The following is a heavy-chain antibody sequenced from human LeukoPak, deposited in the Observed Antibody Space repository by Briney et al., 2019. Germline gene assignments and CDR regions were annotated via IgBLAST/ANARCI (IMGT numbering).Heavy chain of an antibody. Sequence: SETLSLTCTVSGDSITSADYYLSLIRQPPGKGLEWIGEINHNGSTNYNPSLKSRVTISVDTSKNQFSLKLSSVTAADTAVYYCARGSSIAARRRIFGATPETFDYWGQGTLVTVSS. CDR2: INHNGST. J-gene: IGHJ4*02. CDR1: GDSITSADYY. V-gene: IGHV4-34*01. D-gene: IGHD6-6*01. CDR3: ARGSSIAARRRIFGATPETFDY.